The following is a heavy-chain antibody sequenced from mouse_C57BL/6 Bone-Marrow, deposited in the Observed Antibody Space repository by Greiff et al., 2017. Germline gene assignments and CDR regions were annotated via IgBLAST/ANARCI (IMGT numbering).Heavy chain of an antibody. CDR2: IWRGGST. D-gene: IGHD1-1*01. V-gene: IGHV2-2*01. Sequence: VKLVESGPGLVQPSQSLSITCTVSGFSLTSYGVHWVRQSPGKGLEWLGVIWRGGSTDYNAAFISRLSISKDNSKSQVFFKMNSLQADDTAIYYWAYYGSSDVYAMDYWGQGTSVTVSS. CDR1: GFSLTSYG. CDR3: AYYGSSDVYAMDY. J-gene: IGHJ4*01.